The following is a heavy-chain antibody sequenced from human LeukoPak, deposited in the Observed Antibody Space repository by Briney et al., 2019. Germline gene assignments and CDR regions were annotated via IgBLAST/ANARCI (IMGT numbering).Heavy chain of an antibody. Sequence: GGSLRLSCAASGFTFSSYWMSWVRQAPGKGLEWVANIKQDGSEKYYVDSVKGRFTISRDNAKNSLYLQMNSLRVEDTAVYYCARAEEVDSRDHYYEGNAFDIWGQGTMVTVSS. CDR2: IKQDGSEK. J-gene: IGHJ3*02. D-gene: IGHD3-22*01. CDR3: ARAEEVDSRDHYYEGNAFDI. CDR1: GFTFSSYW. V-gene: IGHV3-7*01.